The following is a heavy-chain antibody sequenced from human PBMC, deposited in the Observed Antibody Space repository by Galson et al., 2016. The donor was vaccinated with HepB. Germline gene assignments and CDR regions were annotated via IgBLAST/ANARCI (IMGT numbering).Heavy chain of an antibody. J-gene: IGHJ4*02. V-gene: IGHV2-70*04. D-gene: IGHD3-22*01. Sequence: PALVKPTQTLTLTCTFSGFSLSTSGMRVSWIRQPPGEALEWLARIEWDDDKFYSTSLKTRLTISKDTSKNQVVLTMTNMDPVDTATYYCARTSPYYDSSGYLDYWGQGTLVTVSS. CDR1: GFSLSTSGMR. CDR3: ARTSPYYDSSGYLDY. CDR2: IEWDDDK.